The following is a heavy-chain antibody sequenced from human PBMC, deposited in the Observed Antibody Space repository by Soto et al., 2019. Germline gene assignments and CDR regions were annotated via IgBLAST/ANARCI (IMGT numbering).Heavy chain of an antibody. J-gene: IGHJ1*01. Sequence: QAQLVQSGPDLKRPGVSMKVSCKASGYTFTSYGISWVRQAPGQGLEWMAWISPLKGRTQYSQKAQGRVTLSTDTSSNAAYMEMTTLRVDDTAVYYCAMNYGDRPEYFKHWGQGTLVTVS. CDR3: AMNYGDRPEYFKH. CDR2: ISPLKGRT. V-gene: IGHV1-18*04. CDR1: GYTFTSYG. D-gene: IGHD4-17*01.